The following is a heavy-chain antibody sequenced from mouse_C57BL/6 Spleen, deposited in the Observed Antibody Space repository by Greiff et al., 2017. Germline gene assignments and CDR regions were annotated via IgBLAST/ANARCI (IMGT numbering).Heavy chain of an antibody. Sequence: VQLQQSGAELVKPGASVKISCKASGYAFSSYWMNWVKQRPGKGLEWIGQIYPGDGDTNYNGKFKGKATLTADKSSSTAYMQLSSLTSEDSAVYFCARSGTDNYVDYWGQGTTLTVSS. V-gene: IGHV1-80*01. D-gene: IGHD3-2*02. CDR1: GYAFSSYW. CDR2: IYPGDGDT. J-gene: IGHJ2*01. CDR3: ARSGTDNYVDY.